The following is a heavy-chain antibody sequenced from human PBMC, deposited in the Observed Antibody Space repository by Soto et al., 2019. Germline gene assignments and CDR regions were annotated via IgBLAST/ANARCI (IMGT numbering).Heavy chain of an antibody. Sequence: PWGSLRLSCAASGFTFSEYEMNWVRQAPGKGLEWVAYILSTGTTIYYADSVKGRFTISRDNAKNSLYLQMNSLRAEETAVYYCARGMDIVATIGFDYWGLGTLVTVSS. CDR2: ILSTGTTI. D-gene: IGHD5-12*01. J-gene: IGHJ4*02. CDR3: ARGMDIVATIGFDY. V-gene: IGHV3-48*03. CDR1: GFTFSEYE.